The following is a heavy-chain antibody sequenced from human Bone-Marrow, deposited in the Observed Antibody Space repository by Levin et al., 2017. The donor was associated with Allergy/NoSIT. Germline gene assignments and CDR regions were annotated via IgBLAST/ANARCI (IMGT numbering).Heavy chain of an antibody. CDR2: IYQSGNT. Sequence: SETLSLTCAVSGDSISSTNWWSWVRQPPGKGLEWIGEIYQSGNTSYNPSLKSRVTISVDKSKNHFSLKLISVTAADTAVYYWATCGDDCIEVFGSWGQGTMVTVSS. J-gene: IGHJ3*01. CDR3: ATCGDDCIEVFGS. D-gene: IGHD2-21*02. CDR1: GDSISSTNW. V-gene: IGHV4-4*02.